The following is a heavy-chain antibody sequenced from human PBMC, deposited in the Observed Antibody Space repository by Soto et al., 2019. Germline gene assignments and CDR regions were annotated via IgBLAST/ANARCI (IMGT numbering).Heavy chain of an antibody. J-gene: IGHJ5*02. Sequence: GGSLRLSCAASGFTFSSYSMNWVRQAPGKGLEWVSSISSSSSYIYYADSVKGRFTISRDNAKNALYLQMNSLRAEDTAVYYCARDLRYCSGGSCSPREWFDPWGQGTLVTVSS. CDR3: ARDLRYCSGGSCSPREWFDP. CDR2: ISSSSSYI. CDR1: GFTFSSYS. V-gene: IGHV3-21*01. D-gene: IGHD2-15*01.